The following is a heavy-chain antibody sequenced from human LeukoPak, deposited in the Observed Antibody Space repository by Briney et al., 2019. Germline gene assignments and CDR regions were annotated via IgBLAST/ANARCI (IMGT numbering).Heavy chain of an antibody. CDR1: GGPISSYY. V-gene: IGHV3-7*01. CDR2: IKQDGSEK. CDR3: ARDSSGWYDSGKLFDY. Sequence: PSETLSLTCSVSGGPISSYYWSWVRQAPGKGLEWVANIKQDGSEKYYVDSVKGRFTISRDNAKNSLYLQMNSLRAEDTAVYYCARDSSGWYDSGKLFDYWGQGTLVTVSS. D-gene: IGHD6-19*01. J-gene: IGHJ4*02.